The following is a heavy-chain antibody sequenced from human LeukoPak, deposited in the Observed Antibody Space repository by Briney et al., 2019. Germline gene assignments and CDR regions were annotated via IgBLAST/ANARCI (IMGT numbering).Heavy chain of an antibody. V-gene: IGHV4-31*03. CDR3: ARGDYSSSWYEYNWFDP. D-gene: IGHD6-13*01. CDR2: IYYSGST. CDR1: GGSISSGGYY. J-gene: IGHJ5*02. Sequence: SETLSFTCTVSGGSISSGGYYWSWIRQHPEKGLEWIGYIYYSGSTYYNPSLKSRVTISVDTSKNQFSLKLSSVTAADTAVYYCARGDYSSSWYEYNWFDPWGQGTLVTVSS.